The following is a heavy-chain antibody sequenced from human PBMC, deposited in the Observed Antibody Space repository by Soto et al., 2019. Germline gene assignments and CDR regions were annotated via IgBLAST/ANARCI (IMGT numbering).Heavy chain of an antibody. J-gene: IGHJ4*02. CDR2: ISYDGSNK. D-gene: IGHD6-13*01. CDR3: AKEEGREAALDY. CDR1: GFTFSIYG. V-gene: IGHV3-30*18. Sequence: GGSLRLSCAASGFTFSIYGMHLVRQAPGKGLEWVAFISYDGSNKYYADSVKGRFTISRDNSKNTLYLQMNSLRAEDTAVYYCAKEEGREAALDYWGQGTLLTFSS.